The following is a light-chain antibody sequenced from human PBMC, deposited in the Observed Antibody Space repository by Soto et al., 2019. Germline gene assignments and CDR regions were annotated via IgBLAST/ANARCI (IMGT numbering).Light chain of an antibody. Sequence: EIVLTQSPGTLSLSPGERATLSCRASQSIGSSYLAWYQQRPGQAPRLLIYDASSRATGIPDRFGGSGSGTDFTLTINRLEPEDFAVYYCQQYAYSLSFGGGTKVEIK. J-gene: IGKJ4*01. CDR3: QQYAYSLS. CDR1: QSIGSSY. CDR2: DAS. V-gene: IGKV3-20*01.